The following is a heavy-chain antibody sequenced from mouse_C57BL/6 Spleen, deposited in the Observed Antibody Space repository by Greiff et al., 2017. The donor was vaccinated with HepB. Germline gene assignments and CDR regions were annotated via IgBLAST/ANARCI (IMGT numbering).Heavy chain of an antibody. Sequence: VQLQESGGDLVKPGGSLKLSCAASGFTFSSYGMSWVRQTPDKRLEWVATISSGGSYTYYPDSVKGRFTISRNNAKNTLYLQMSSLKSEDTAMYYWARGITTVVAKDWYFDVWGTGTTVTVSS. CDR2: ISSGGSYT. CDR3: ARGITTVVAKDWYFDV. D-gene: IGHD1-1*01. V-gene: IGHV5-6*01. CDR1: GFTFSSYG. J-gene: IGHJ1*03.